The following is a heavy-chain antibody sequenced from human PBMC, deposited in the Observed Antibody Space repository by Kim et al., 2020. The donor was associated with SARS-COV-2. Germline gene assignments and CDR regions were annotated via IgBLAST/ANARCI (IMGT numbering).Heavy chain of an antibody. J-gene: IGHJ3*01. D-gene: IGHD1-1*01. CDR1: GFTFSDSP. V-gene: IGHV3-73*01. Sequence: GGSLRLSCAASGFTFSDSPIHWVRQASGNGLEWVGRIRSKVYSYATSYAASVKGRFTISRDDSERTAYLQMTSLKTEDTAVYYCTRIHGTTLAFRDAFNVWHQEKMFNGPS. CDR3: TRIHGTTLAFRDAFNV. CDR2: IRSKVYSYAT.